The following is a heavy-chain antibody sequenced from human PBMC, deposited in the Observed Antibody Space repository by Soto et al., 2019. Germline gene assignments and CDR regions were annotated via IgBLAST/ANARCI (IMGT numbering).Heavy chain of an antibody. D-gene: IGHD3-10*01. V-gene: IGHV4-31*03. CDR2: IYNSGCT. CDR1: GDSTSSGTFY. Sequence: QLELQESGPGLAKPSQTLSLTCTVSGDSTSSGTFYCNWVRQHPGKGLEWIGRIYNSGCTDYNLSLKSRISISSDTSKSGVSLMLSSVPVADTAVYFCARSGSVWFVELLGQSIGYGMDVWGQGTTVIVSS. J-gene: IGHJ6*02. CDR3: ARSGSVWFVELLGQSIGYGMDV.